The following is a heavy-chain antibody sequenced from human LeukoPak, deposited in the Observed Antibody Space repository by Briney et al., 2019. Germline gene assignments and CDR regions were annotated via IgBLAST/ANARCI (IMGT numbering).Heavy chain of an antibody. CDR1: GYTFTRYS. D-gene: IGHD6-19*01. CDR3: TRDHSNNSGWNPYFDY. J-gene: IGHJ4*02. Sequence: ASVKVSCKASGYTFTRYSITWVRKAPGQGLEWMGWISTYNGDTKYAQNLQGRVTLTTDTSTATAYMELRSLRSDDTAVYYCTRDHSNNSGWNPYFDYWGQGTVVTVSS. V-gene: IGHV1-18*01. CDR2: ISTYNGDT.